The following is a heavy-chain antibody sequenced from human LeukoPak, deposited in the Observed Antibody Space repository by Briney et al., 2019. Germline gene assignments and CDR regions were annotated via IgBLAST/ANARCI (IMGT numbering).Heavy chain of an antibody. J-gene: IGHJ1*01. CDR2: VYSGGSA. CDR3: ARPPSIAYCGGDCLQTFQH. CDR1: GGLVSATTSY. Sequence: SETLSLTCTVSGGLVSATTSYWGWIRQPPGKGLGWIGNVYSGGSAYYNPSLRSRATISVDTSKNQFSLKLTSVTAADTAVYYCARPPSIAYCGGDCLQTFQHWGQGTLVIVSS. V-gene: IGHV4-39*01. D-gene: IGHD2-21*02.